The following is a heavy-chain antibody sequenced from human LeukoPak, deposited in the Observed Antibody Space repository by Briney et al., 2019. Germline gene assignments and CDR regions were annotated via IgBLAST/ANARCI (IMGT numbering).Heavy chain of an antibody. J-gene: IGHJ4*02. V-gene: IGHV7-4-1*02. CDR2: INTNTGNP. D-gene: IGHD5-24*01. CDR1: GGTFRSNS. Sequence: GASVKVSCKASGGTFRSNSISWVRQAPGQGFEWMGWINTNTGNPTYAQGFTGRFVFSLDTSVSTAYLQISSLKAEDTAVYYCARDQGGYIYKGIDYWGQGTLVTVSS. CDR3: ARDQGGYIYKGIDY.